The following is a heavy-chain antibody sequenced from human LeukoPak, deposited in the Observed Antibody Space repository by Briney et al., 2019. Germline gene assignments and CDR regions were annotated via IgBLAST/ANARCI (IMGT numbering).Heavy chain of an antibody. J-gene: IGHJ4*02. CDR1: GFTVSSNY. CDR3: ARARGRSYYYDSSGYYWYDY. D-gene: IGHD3-22*01. V-gene: IGHV3-53*04. Sequence: GGSLRLSCAASGFTVSSNYMSWVRQAPGKGLEWVSVIYSGGSTYYADSVKGRFTISRHNSKNTLYLQMNSLRAEDTAVYYCARARGRSYYYDSSGYYWYDYWGQGTLVTVSP. CDR2: IYSGGST.